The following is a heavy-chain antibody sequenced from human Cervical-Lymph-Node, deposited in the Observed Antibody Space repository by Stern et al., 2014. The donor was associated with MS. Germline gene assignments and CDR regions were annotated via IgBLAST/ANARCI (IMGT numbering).Heavy chain of an antibody. J-gene: IGHJ4*01. Sequence: VQLVESGAEVKKPGASVKVSCKASGYTFTGYYMHWVRQAPGQGLEWMGWINPHSGGTNYAQKFQGWVPMTRDTSISTAYMELSRLRSDDTAVYYCARENCSGGSCYQSLDYWGQGTLVTVSS. CDR2: INPHSGGT. CDR3: ARENCSGGSCYQSLDY. CDR1: GYTFTGYY. D-gene: IGHD2-15*01. V-gene: IGHV1-2*04.